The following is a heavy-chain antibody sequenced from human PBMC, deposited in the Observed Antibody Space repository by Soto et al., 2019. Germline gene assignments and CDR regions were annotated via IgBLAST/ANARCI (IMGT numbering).Heavy chain of an antibody. J-gene: IGHJ6*02. Sequence: SETLSLTCAVYGGSFSGYYWSWIRQPPGKGLEWIGEINHSGSTNYNPSLKSRVTISVDTSKNQFSLKLSSVTAADTAVYYCARGRRGVAGTNYYYGMDVWGQGTTVTVSS. CDR3: ARGRRGVAGTNYYYGMDV. CDR1: GGSFSGYY. V-gene: IGHV4-34*01. D-gene: IGHD6-19*01. CDR2: INHSGST.